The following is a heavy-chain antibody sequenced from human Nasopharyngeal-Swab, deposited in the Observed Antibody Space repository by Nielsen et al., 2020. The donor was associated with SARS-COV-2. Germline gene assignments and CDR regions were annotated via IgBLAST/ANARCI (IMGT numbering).Heavy chain of an antibody. V-gene: IGHV1-18*01. CDR2: ISAYNGNT. D-gene: IGHD3-22*01. J-gene: IGHJ3*02. Sequence: VRQMPGKGLEWMGWISAYNGNTNYAQKLQGRVTVTTDTSTSTAYMELRSLRSDDTAVYYCAREPYYDSSGYYYSDAFDIWGQGTMVTVSS. CDR3: AREPYYDSSGYYYSDAFDI.